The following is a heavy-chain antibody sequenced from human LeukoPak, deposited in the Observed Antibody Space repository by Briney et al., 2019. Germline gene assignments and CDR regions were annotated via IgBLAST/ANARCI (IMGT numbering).Heavy chain of an antibody. CDR3: ARDCYYGPGSYCY. Sequence: PSETLSLTCVGDGGSLRDNFWSWIRQPPGKTLEWIGEVNYWGNTNYSPSLKSRVTISIDTSTKQISLRLNSVSAADTAVYYCARDCYYGPGSYCYWGQGTLVSVSS. J-gene: IGHJ4*02. CDR2: VNYWGNT. D-gene: IGHD3-10*01. V-gene: IGHV4-34*01. CDR1: GGSLRDNF.